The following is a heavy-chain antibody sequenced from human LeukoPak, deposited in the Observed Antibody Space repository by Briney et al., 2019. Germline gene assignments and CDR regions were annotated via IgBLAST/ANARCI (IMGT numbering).Heavy chain of an antibody. D-gene: IGHD3-16*01. CDR3: ARGSGLWRGDAFDI. CDR2: IYTSGST. V-gene: IGHV4-61*02. Sequence: SQTLSITCTVSGGSISSGSYYWSWIRQPAGKGLEWIGRIYTSGSTNYNPSLKSRVTISVDTSKNQFSLKLSSVTAADTAVYYCARGSGLWRGDAFDIWGQGTMVTVSS. J-gene: IGHJ3*02. CDR1: GGSISSGSYY.